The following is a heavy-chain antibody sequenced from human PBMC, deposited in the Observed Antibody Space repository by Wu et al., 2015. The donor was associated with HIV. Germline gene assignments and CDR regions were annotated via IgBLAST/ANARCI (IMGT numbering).Heavy chain of an antibody. D-gene: IGHD5-18*01. CDR2: INPNSGGT. J-gene: IGHJ5*02. V-gene: IGHV1-2*02. CDR1: GGTFTSYG. CDR3: ARGDRIQLWALNWFDP. Sequence: QVQLVQSGAEVKKPGSSVKVSCKASGGTFTSYGISWVRQAPGQGLEWMGWINPNSGGTNYAQKFQGRVTMTRDTSISTAYMELSRLRSDDTAVYYCARGDRIQLWALNWFDPGAREPWSPSPQ.